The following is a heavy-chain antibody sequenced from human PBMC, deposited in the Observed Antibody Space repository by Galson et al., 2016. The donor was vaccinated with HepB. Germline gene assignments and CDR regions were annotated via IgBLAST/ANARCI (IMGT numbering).Heavy chain of an antibody. Sequence: TLSLTCTVSGGSISSGGYYWSWIRQHPGEGLEWIGYIYHTGNAYYNASLKSRVTVSVATSKNQFFLNLSSLTAADTAVYFCARGGRKGLWGYYFDYWGQGTLVTVSS. CDR1: GGSISSGGYY. V-gene: IGHV4-31*03. CDR3: ARGGRKGLWGYYFDY. CDR2: IYHTGNA. J-gene: IGHJ4*02. D-gene: IGHD3-16*01.